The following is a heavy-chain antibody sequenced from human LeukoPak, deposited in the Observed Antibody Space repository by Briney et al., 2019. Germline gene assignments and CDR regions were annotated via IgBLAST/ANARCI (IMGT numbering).Heavy chain of an antibody. CDR2: ISGSGGST. CDR1: GFTFSSYA. Sequence: GGSLRLSCAASGFTFSSYAMSWVRQAPGKGLEWVSAISGSGGSTYYADSVKGRFTISRDNSKNTLYLQMNSLRAEDTAVYYCAKNPRGYYDILACYLILPYYFGYLGPGTLVTVSS. V-gene: IGHV3-23*01. CDR3: AKNPRGYYDILACYLILPYYFGY. J-gene: IGHJ4*02. D-gene: IGHD3-9*01.